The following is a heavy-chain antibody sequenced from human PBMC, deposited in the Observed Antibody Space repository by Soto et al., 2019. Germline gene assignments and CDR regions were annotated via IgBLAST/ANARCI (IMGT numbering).Heavy chain of an antibody. CDR2: IPSRGRP. D-gene: IGHD5-12*01. V-gene: IGHV4-30-4*01. CDR3: ARATYSGYDFGL. Sequence: QVQLRESGPGLVKPSQTLSLTCSVSGSSVAGGYYYWSWDRQPPGKCLEWIGYIPSRGRPFYNPSLTSRGTISADTSKNQLALQLTSVTAADTAVYYCARATYSGYDFGLWGQGTLVTVSS. CDR1: GSSVAGGYYY. J-gene: IGHJ5*02.